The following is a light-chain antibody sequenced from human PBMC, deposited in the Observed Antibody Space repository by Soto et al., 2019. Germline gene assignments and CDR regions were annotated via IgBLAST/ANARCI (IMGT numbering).Light chain of an antibody. J-gene: IGKJ2*01. Sequence: EIVLTQSPATLSLSPGERATLSCRASQSVSKYLAWYQQKPGQAPRLLIYNASNRATGIPVRFSGSGSGTDFTLTISSLEPEDFAVYFCQQYGSAPYTFGQGTKLEIK. CDR2: NAS. V-gene: IGKV3-11*01. CDR1: QSVSKY. CDR3: QQYGSAPYT.